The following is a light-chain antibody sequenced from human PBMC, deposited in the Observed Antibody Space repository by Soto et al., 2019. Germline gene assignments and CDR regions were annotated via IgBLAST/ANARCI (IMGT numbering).Light chain of an antibody. Sequence: QLVLTQSPSASASLGASVKLTCTLSSGHSSYAIAWHQQQPEKGPRYLMKLNSDGSHSKGDGIPDRFSGSSSGAERYLTNSRLQSEDEADYYCQTWGTGIQVFGTGTKVTVL. CDR1: SGHSSYA. CDR3: QTWGTGIQV. J-gene: IGLJ1*01. V-gene: IGLV4-69*01. CDR2: LNSDGSH.